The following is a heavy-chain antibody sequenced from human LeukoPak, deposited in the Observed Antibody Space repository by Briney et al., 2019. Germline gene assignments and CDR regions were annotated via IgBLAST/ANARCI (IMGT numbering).Heavy chain of an antibody. CDR3: ARVEHIVVGEAFDP. D-gene: IGHD2-21*01. J-gene: IGHJ5*02. V-gene: IGHV1-18*01. CDR2: ISAYNGNT. Sequence: ASVKVSCKASGYTFTSYGISWVRQAPGQGLEWMGWISAYNGNTNYAQKLQGRVTMTTDTSTSTAYMELRSLRSDDTAVYHCARVEHIVVGEAFDPWGQGTLVTVSS. CDR1: GYTFTSYG.